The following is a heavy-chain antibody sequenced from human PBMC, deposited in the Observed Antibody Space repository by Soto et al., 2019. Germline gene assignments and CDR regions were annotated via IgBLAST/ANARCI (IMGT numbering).Heavy chain of an antibody. CDR1: GYRFTSYW. CDR2: IFPSDSDT. J-gene: IGHJ5*02. D-gene: IGHD3-22*01. V-gene: IGHV5-51*01. CDR3: ARKDKSGYFNWFDP. Sequence: GESLKISCRTSGYRFTSYWIAWVRQMPGKGLEWMGFIFPSDSDTRYSPSFQGQVTISADRSTSTVFLQWASLKASDTAVYVCARKDKSGYFNWFDPWGQGTLVTVSA.